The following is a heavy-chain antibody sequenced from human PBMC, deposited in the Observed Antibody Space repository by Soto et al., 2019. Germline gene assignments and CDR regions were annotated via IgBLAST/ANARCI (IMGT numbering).Heavy chain of an antibody. CDR1: GFTFSSYA. D-gene: IGHD6-19*01. CDR3: AKTAEAVAGTVYGN. Sequence: EVQLVESGGGLVQPGGSLRLSCAASGFTFSSYAMGWVRQAPGKGLEWVSAIGGGGGSTFYADSVKGRFTISRDNSKNTLYLQMSSLSAEDTAVYYCAKTAEAVAGTVYGNWGQGTLVTVSS. CDR2: IGGGGGST. V-gene: IGHV3-23*04. J-gene: IGHJ4*02.